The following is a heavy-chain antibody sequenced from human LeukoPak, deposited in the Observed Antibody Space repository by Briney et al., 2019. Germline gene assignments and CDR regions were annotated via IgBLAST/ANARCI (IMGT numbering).Heavy chain of an antibody. Sequence: ASVKVSCQASGYTFTSYGISWVRQTPGRGLEWMGWISAYNGNTNYAQMLQGRVTVTTDTSTSTAYMELRSLRSDDTAVYYCARDGLGDYYVYDYWGQGTLVTVSS. D-gene: IGHD4-17*01. J-gene: IGHJ4*02. CDR2: ISAYNGNT. CDR3: ARDGLGDYYVYDY. CDR1: GYTFTSYG. V-gene: IGHV1-18*01.